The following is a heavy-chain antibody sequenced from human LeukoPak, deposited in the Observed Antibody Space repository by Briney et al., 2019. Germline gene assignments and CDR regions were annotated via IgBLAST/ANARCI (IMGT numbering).Heavy chain of an antibody. CDR1: GGSISSGGYY. J-gene: IGHJ4*02. CDR2: IYYSGST. Sequence: SETLSLTCTVSGGSISSGGYYWSWIRQHPGKGLEWIGYIYYSGSTYYNPSLKSRVTISVDTSKNQFSLKLSSVTAADTAVYYCARDLGAGGGTYYFDYWGQGTLVTVSS. CDR3: ARDLGAGGGTYYFDY. D-gene: IGHD3-16*01. V-gene: IGHV4-31*03.